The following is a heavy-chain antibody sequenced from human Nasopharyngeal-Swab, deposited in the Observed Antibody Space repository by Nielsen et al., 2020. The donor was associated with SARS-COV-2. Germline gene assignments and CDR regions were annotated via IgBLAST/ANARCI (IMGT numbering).Heavy chain of an antibody. CDR1: GFTFSSYA. D-gene: IGHD3-9*01. CDR3: ARDPDDILTGPFDY. CDR2: IYYDGSNK. Sequence: GESLKISCAASGFTFSSYAMHWVRQAPGKGLEWVAVIYYDGSNKYYADSVKGRFTISRDNSKNTLYLQMNSLRAEDTAVYYCARDPDDILTGPFDYWGQGTLVTVSS. J-gene: IGHJ4*02. V-gene: IGHV3-30*04.